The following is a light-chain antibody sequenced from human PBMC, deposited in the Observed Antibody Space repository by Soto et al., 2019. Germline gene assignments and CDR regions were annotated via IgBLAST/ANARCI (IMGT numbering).Light chain of an antibody. J-gene: IGKJ1*01. CDR2: GAS. CDR1: QSVRNSF. CDR3: QQYSSSPT. Sequence: EIVLTQSPGTLSLSPGERATLSCRASQSVRNSFLTWYQQKPGQAPRLLMYGASTRATDISDRFSGRGSGTDFTLTISRLEPEDFAVYYCQQYSSSPTFGQGTKVDIK. V-gene: IGKV3-20*01.